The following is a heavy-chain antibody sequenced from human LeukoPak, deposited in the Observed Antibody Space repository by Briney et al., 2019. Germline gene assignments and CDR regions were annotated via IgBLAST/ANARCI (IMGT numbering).Heavy chain of an antibody. D-gene: IGHD6-6*01. V-gene: IGHV4-4*02. CDR1: GGSISSGNW. Sequence: SETLSLTCAVSGGSISSGNWWSWVRQPPGKGLEWIGEIYHSGNTNYNPSLKSRVTISVDWSKNHFSLKLSSVTAADTAVYYCAREYSSSSGRRAFDFWGQGTMVTVSS. CDR2: IYHSGNT. CDR3: AREYSSSSGRRAFDF. J-gene: IGHJ3*01.